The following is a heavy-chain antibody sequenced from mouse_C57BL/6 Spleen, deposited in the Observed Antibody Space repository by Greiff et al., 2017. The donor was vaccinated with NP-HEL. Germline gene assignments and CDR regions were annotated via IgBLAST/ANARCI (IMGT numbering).Heavy chain of an antibody. V-gene: IGHV1-52*01. J-gene: IGHJ2*01. D-gene: IGHD1-1*01. CDR2: IDPSDSET. CDR3: ARNPSLGSHFDY. Sequence: QVQLQQPGAELVRPGSSVKLSCKASGYTFTSYWMHWVKQRPIQGLEWIGNIDPSDSETHYNQKFKDKATLTVDKSSSTAYMQLSSLTSEDSAVYYCARNPSLGSHFDYWGQGTTLTVSS. CDR1: GYTFTSYW.